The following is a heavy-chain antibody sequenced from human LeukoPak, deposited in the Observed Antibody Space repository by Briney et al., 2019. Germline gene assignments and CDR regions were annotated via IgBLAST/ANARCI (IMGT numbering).Heavy chain of an antibody. J-gene: IGHJ4*02. CDR3: ARGPHYALGIYFDY. CDR1: GGSIRGDH. Sequence: SETLSLTCTVSGGSIRGDHWSWLAQPAGKGLEGFGRIYSSGRTDYNPSLKSRVTMSVDTSKHQFSLKLNSVTAADAAVYFCARGPHYALGIYFDYWGQGTLVTVSS. D-gene: IGHD7-27*01. V-gene: IGHV4-4*07. CDR2: IYSSGRT.